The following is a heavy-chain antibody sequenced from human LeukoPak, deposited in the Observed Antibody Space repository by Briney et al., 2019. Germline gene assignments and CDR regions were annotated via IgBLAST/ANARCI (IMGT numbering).Heavy chain of an antibody. CDR2: ISGSGGST. V-gene: IGHV3-23*01. D-gene: IGHD3-22*01. CDR3: AKRDDSSGYYLPDAFDI. J-gene: IGHJ3*02. CDR1: GFTFSSYA. Sequence: GGPLRLSCAASGFTFSSYAMSWVRQAPGKGLEWVSAISGSGGSTYYADSVKGRFTISRDNSKNTLYLQMNSLRAEDTAVYYCAKRDDSSGYYLPDAFDIWGQGTMVTVSS.